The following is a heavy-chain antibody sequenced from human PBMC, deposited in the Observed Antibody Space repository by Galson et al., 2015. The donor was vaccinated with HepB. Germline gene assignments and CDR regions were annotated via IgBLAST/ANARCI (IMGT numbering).Heavy chain of an antibody. CDR1: GFTFRKYA. D-gene: IGHD6-6*01. V-gene: IGHV3-30*04. Sequence: SLRLSCAASGFTFRKYAMHWVRQAPGKGLEWVAVISCDESRTYYADSVKGRFTISRDNSKNTLFVQMNSLRAEDTAIYYCASGSSSSSPPDYYYDLDVWGQGTTVTVSS. J-gene: IGHJ6*02. CDR2: ISCDESRT. CDR3: ASGSSSSSPPDYYYDLDV.